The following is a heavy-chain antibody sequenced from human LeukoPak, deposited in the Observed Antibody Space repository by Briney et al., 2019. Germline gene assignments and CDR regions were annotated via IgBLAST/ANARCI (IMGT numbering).Heavy chain of an antibody. CDR2: MSYDGSNK. J-gene: IGHJ2*01. V-gene: IGHV3-30*01. CDR3: ARAGLLRYFDWSSDWYFDL. D-gene: IGHD3-9*01. CDR1: GFTFSSYA. Sequence: GGSLRLSCAASGFTFSSYAMHWVRQAPGKGLEWVAVMSYDGSNKYYADSVKGRFTISRDNSKNTLYLQMNSLRAEDTAVYYCARAGLLRYFDWSSDWYFDLWGRGTLVTVSS.